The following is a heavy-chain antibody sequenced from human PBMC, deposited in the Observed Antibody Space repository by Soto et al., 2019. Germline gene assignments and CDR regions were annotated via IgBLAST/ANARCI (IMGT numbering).Heavy chain of an antibody. V-gene: IGHV4-61*01. J-gene: IGHJ1*01. CDR3: ARGEPFQH. D-gene: IGHD1-26*01. CDR1: GGSVSSGSYY. Sequence: QVQLQESGPGLVKPSETLSLTCTVSGGSVSSGSYYWSWIRQPPGKGLEWIGYIYYSGSTNYNPSLKSRVTISVDTSKNQFSLKLSSVTAADTAVYYCARGEPFQHWGQGTLVTVSS. CDR2: IYYSGST.